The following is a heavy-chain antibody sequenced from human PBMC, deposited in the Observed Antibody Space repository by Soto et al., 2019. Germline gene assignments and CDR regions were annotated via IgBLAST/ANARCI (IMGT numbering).Heavy chain of an antibody. CDR3: ARDLGVDTAMVFFEGFPYY. CDR2: INPSGGNT. D-gene: IGHD5-18*01. CDR1: GYTFTSYY. V-gene: IGHV1-46*03. J-gene: IGHJ4*02. Sequence: ASVKVSCKASGYTFTSYYMHWVRQAPGQGLEWMGIINPSGGNTSYAQKFQGRVTMTRDTSTSTVYMELSSLRSEDTAVYYCARDLGVDTAMVFFEGFPYYWGQGTLVTVSS.